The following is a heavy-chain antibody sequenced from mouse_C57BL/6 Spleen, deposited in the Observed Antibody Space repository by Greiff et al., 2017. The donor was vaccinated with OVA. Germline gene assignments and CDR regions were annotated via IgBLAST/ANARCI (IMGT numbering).Heavy chain of an antibody. CDR3: ARQGTTVVDYAMDY. D-gene: IGHD1-1*01. J-gene: IGHJ4*01. V-gene: IGHV5-6*01. CDR1: GFTFSSYG. CDR2: ISSGGSYT. Sequence: EVKLMESGGDLVKPGGSLKLSCAASGFTFSSYGMSWVRQTPDKRLEWVATISSGGSYTYYPDSVKGRFTISRDNAKNTLYLQMSSLKSEDTAMYYCARQGTTVVDYAMDYWGQGTSVTVSS.